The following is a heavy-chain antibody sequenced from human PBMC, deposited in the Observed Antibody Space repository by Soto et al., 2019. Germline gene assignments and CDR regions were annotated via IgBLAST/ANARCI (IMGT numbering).Heavy chain of an antibody. CDR1: GGSISSGGYY. CDR3: ELTYYYGSGSYYKDY. J-gene: IGHJ4*02. CDR2: IYYSGST. D-gene: IGHD3-10*01. Sequence: SETLSLTCTVSGGSISSGGYYWSWIRQHPGKGLEWIGYIYYSGSTYYNPSLKSRVTISVDTSKNQFSLKLSSVTAADTAVYYCELTYYYGSGSYYKDYWGQGTLVTVSS. V-gene: IGHV4-31*03.